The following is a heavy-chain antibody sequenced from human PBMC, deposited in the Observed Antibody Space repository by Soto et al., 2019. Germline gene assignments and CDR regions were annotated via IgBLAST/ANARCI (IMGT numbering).Heavy chain of an antibody. J-gene: IGHJ6*02. Sequence: VASVKVSCKASGGTFSSYAISWVRQAPGQGLEWMGGTIPIFGTANYAQKFQGRVTITADESTSTAYMELSSLRSEDTAVYYCARPLAYSSSSRDYYYGMDVWGQGTTVTVSS. V-gene: IGHV1-69*13. D-gene: IGHD6-6*01. CDR1: GGTFSSYA. CDR2: TIPIFGTA. CDR3: ARPLAYSSSSRDYYYGMDV.